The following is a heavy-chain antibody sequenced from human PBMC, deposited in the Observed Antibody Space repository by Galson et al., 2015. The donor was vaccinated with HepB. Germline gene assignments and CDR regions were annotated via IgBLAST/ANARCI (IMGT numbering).Heavy chain of an antibody. CDR3: ARTDYRAGTGNHFHYHGMDV. Sequence: SVKVSCKASGYTFTTYSLNWFRQAPGQGLEWMGRINTNTGNPTYAQGFTGRFVFSLDTPVNTAFLQISSLKADDTAVYYCARTDYRAGTGNHFHYHGMDVWGQGATVTVSS. CDR2: INTNTGNP. V-gene: IGHV7-4-1*01. D-gene: IGHD5-12*01. CDR1: GYTFTTYS. J-gene: IGHJ6*02.